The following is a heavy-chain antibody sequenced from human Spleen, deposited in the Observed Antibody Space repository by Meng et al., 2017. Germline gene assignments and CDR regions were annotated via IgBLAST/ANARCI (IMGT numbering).Heavy chain of an antibody. CDR1: GFTFSSYG. CDR2: IWYDGSNK. Sequence: GESLKISCAASGFTFSSYGMHWVRQAPGKGLEWVAVIWYDGSNKYYADSVKGRFTISRDNSKNTLYLQMNSLRAEDTAVYYCAKEDVSGTYSADVWGHGTTVTVSS. V-gene: IGHV3-33*06. D-gene: IGHD3-10*01. CDR3: AKEDVSGTYSADV. J-gene: IGHJ6*02.